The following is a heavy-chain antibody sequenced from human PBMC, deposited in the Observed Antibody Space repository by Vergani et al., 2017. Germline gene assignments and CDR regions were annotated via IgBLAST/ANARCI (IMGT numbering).Heavy chain of an antibody. CDR2: IYTSGDS. V-gene: IGHV4-61*02. CDR3: ARVGGLGRYMDV. Sequence: QVQLQESGPGLVKPSQTLSLTCTVSGGSITSNHYYWSWIRQPAGKGLEWIGRIYTSGDSNYIPSLKRRLTLSVETSKNQLSLRLTSVTAADTAVYYCARVGGLGRYMDVWGKGTTVTVSS. D-gene: IGHD3-10*01. CDR1: GGSITSNHYY. J-gene: IGHJ6*03.